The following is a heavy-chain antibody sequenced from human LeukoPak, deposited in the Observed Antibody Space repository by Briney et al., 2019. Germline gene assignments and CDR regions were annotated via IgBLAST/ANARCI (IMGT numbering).Heavy chain of an antibody. Sequence: ASVKVSCKASGYTFTGYYMHWVRQAPGQGLEWMGWINPNSGGTNYAQKFQGRVTMTRDTSISTAYMELSRLRSDDTAVYYCARDGGAARSYYYYYYMDVWGKGTTVTVSS. CDR3: ARDGGAARSYYYYYYMDV. D-gene: IGHD6-6*01. CDR1: GYTFTGYY. J-gene: IGHJ6*03. CDR2: INPNSGGT. V-gene: IGHV1-2*02.